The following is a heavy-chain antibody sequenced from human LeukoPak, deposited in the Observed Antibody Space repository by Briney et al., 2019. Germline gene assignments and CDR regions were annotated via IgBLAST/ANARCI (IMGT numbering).Heavy chain of an antibody. CDR3: VKDDNYGALDY. D-gene: IGHD4-17*01. J-gene: IGHJ4*02. CDR1: GFTFSSYA. Sequence: SGGSLRLSCAASGFTFSSYAMHWVRQAPGKGLEWVAVISYDGSNKYYADSVKGRFTISRDNSKNTLYLQMNSLRAEDTAVYYCVKDDNYGALDYWGQGTLVTVSS. V-gene: IGHV3-30*04. CDR2: ISYDGSNK.